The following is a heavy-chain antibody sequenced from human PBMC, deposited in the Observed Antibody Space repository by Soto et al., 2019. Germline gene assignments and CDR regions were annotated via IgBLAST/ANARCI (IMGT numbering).Heavy chain of an antibody. CDR3: TRQTDSYYTFDAFDI. J-gene: IGHJ3*02. Sequence: QLQLQESGPGLVKPSETLSLTCTVSSGSISSGSYYWDWIRQPPGTGLEWIGNIYYSGSTNYNPSLESRVTISVDTSKNPLALKLSSVTAADTAVYYWTRQTDSYYTFDAFDIWGQGTMVTASS. CDR2: IYYSGST. D-gene: IGHD3-22*01. V-gene: IGHV4-39*01. CDR1: SGSISSGSYY.